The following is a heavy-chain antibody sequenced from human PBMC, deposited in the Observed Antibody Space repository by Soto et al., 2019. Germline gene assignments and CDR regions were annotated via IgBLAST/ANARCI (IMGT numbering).Heavy chain of an antibody. CDR2: VFYSGST. CDR1: GGSISRSY. V-gene: IGHV4-59*01. J-gene: IGHJ5*02. CDR3: ARDLGYCSSISCYPWVYP. D-gene: IGHD2-2*01. Sequence: ILSLTCTVSGGSISRSYWTWIRQPPGKGLEWSGYVFYSGSTSYNPSLKSRVTISVDTSKNQFSLKLTSVTAADTAVYYCARDLGYCSSISCYPWVYPWGQGTLVTV.